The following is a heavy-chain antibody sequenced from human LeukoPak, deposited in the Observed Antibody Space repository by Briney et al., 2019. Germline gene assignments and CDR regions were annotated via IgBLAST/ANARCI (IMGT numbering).Heavy chain of an antibody. J-gene: IGHJ6*02. CDR2: INHSGST. CDR3: ARAAKDCSSTSCYYYYGMDV. D-gene: IGHD2-2*01. CDR1: GGSFSGYY. V-gene: IGHV4-34*01. Sequence: SETLSLTCAVYGGSFSGYYWSWIRQPPGKGLEWIGEINHSGSTNYNPSLKSRVTISADTSKNQFSLKLSSVTAADTAVYYCARAAKDCSSTSCYYYYGMDVWGQGTTVTVSS.